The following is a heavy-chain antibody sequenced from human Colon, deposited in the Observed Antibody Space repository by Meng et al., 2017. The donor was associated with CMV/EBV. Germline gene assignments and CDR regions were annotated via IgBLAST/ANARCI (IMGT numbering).Heavy chain of an antibody. D-gene: IGHD1-20*01. V-gene: IGHV3-21*01. CDR2: ISSLSSYI. J-gene: IGHJ4*02. CDR3: ARDVNWSFDY. Sequence: GGSLRLSCEASGFTFRTYSMNWVRQAPGKGLEWVASISSLSSYIYYADSVKGRFTISRDNAKNSLYLQMNSLRAEDTAVYYCARDVNWSFDYWGQGILVTVSS. CDR1: GFTFRTYS.